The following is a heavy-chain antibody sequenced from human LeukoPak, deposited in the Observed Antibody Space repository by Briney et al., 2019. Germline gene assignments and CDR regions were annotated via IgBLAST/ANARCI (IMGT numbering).Heavy chain of an antibody. J-gene: IGHJ6*02. V-gene: IGHV3-11*01. Sequence: GGSLRLSCAASGFTFSDYYMSWIRQAPGKGLEWVSYISSSGSTIYYADSVKGRFTISRDNAKNSLYLQMNSLRAEDTAVYYCARVACSGGSCYSVYYGMDVWGQGTSVTVSS. CDR2: ISSSGSTI. CDR1: GFTFSDYY. D-gene: IGHD2-15*01. CDR3: ARVACSGGSCYSVYYGMDV.